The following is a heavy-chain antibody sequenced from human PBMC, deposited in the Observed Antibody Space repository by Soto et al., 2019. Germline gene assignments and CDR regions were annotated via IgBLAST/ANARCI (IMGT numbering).Heavy chain of an antibody. CDR2: INHSGST. CDR3: AREGTQHPFDY. Sequence: SETLSLTCAVYGGSFSGYYWSWIRQPPGKGLEWIGEINHSGSTNYNPSLKSRVTISVDTSKNQFSLKLSSVTAADTAVYYCAREGTQHPFDYWGQGTLVTVSS. D-gene: IGHD2-2*01. J-gene: IGHJ4*02. V-gene: IGHV4-34*01. CDR1: GGSFSGYY.